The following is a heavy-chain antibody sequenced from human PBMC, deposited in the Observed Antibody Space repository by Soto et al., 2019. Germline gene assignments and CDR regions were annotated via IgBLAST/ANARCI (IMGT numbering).Heavy chain of an antibody. D-gene: IGHD2-2*01. CDR3: AREDIVVVPAAPYYYYGMDV. Sequence: SETLSLTCTVSGGSISSYYWSWIRQPAGKGLEWIGRIYTSGSTNYNPSLKSRVTMSVDTSKNQFSLKLSSVTAADTAVYYCAREDIVVVPAAPYYYYGMDVWGQGTTVTVSS. CDR2: IYTSGST. CDR1: GGSISSYY. V-gene: IGHV4-4*07. J-gene: IGHJ6*02.